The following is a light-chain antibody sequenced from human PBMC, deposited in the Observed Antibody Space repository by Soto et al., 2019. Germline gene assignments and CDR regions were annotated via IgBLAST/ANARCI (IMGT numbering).Light chain of an antibody. CDR1: QSISSS. CDR3: QQNYSTPCT. J-gene: IGKJ1*01. CDR2: AAS. V-gene: IGKV1-39*01. Sequence: DLQMTQSPSSLSASVGDRVTITCRASQSISSSLNWYQQKPGRAPKLLSYAASCLQSGVPSRFSGSGSGTDFTLTISSLQPEDFATYYCQQNYSTPCTFGQGTKVEIK.